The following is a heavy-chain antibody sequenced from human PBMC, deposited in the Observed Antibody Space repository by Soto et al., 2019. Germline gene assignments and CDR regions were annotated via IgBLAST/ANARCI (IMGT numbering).Heavy chain of an antibody. D-gene: IGHD3-9*01. CDR3: ARGDWLWREVDH. Sequence: QVQLVQSGAEVKKTGASVKVSCKASEYSFTDYYIHWVRQAPGQGLEWMGCINPNSGGTNYAQKFQGWVTMTRDTSSSTAYMELSRLRSDDTAVYFCARGDWLWREVDHWGQGTLVTVSS. V-gene: IGHV1-2*04. CDR2: INPNSGGT. J-gene: IGHJ4*02. CDR1: EYSFTDYY.